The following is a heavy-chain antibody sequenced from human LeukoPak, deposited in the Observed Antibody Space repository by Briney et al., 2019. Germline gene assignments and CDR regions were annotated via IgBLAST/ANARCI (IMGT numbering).Heavy chain of an antibody. Sequence: GGSLRLSCAASGFTFSSYGMHWVRQAPGKGLEWVSTIDANAVGTYYADSVKGRFTISRDNSKNTLYLQMSSLRAEDTAVYYCAKRVQYDDSHYCIFDYWGQGTLVTVSS. CDR2: IDANAVGT. D-gene: IGHD3-22*01. V-gene: IGHV3-23*01. CDR3: AKRVQYDDSHYCIFDY. J-gene: IGHJ4*02. CDR1: GFTFSSYG.